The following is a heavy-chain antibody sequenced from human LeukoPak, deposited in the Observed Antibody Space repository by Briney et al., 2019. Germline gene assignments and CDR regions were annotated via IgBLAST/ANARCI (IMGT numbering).Heavy chain of an antibody. Sequence: SVKVSCKASGGTFRSYAISGVRQAPGQGLEWMGGIIPIFGTANYAQKFQGRVTITADESTSTAYMELSSLRSEDTAVYYCARHAREVGKLSSLYYFDYWGQGTLVTVSS. J-gene: IGHJ4*02. CDR3: ARHAREVGKLSSLYYFDY. V-gene: IGHV1-69*13. CDR1: GGTFRSYA. D-gene: IGHD3-3*02. CDR2: IIPIFGTA.